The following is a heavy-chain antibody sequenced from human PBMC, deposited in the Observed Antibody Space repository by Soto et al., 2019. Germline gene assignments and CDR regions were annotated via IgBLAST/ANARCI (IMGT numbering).Heavy chain of an antibody. CDR3: AKASAESDHVFWSGYPGKYYYYYGMDV. CDR1: GFTFSSYA. J-gene: IGHJ6*02. D-gene: IGHD3-3*01. V-gene: IGHV3-23*01. CDR2: ISGSGGST. Sequence: GGSLRLSCAASGFTFSSYAMSWVRQAPGKGLEWVSAISGSGGSTYYADSVKGRFTISRDNSKNTLYLQMNSLRAEDTAVYYCAKASAESDHVFWSGYPGKYYYYYGMDVWGQGTTVTVSS.